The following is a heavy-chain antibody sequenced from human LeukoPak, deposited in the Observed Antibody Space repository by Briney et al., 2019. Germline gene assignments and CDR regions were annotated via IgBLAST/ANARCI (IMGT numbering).Heavy chain of an antibody. J-gene: IGHJ5*02. D-gene: IGHD3-10*01. V-gene: IGHV3-53*04. CDR2: IYPGGST. CDR1: GFTVSSNY. CDR3: AKKSNYGSGSNNWFDP. Sequence: GGSLRLSCAASGFTVSSNYMSWVRQAPGKGLEWVSVIYPGGSTYYADSVKGRFTISRHNSKNTLYLQMNSLRAEDTAVYYCAKKSNYGSGSNNWFDPWGQGTLVTVSS.